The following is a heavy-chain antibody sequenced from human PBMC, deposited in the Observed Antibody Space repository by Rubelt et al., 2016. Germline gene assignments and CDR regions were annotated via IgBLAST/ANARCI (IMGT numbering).Heavy chain of an antibody. CDR2: ISYDGSNK. V-gene: IGHV3-30*04. J-gene: IGHJ5*02. CDR1: GFTFSSYA. CDR3: ARGEGVRKAAAVNH. Sequence: VQLVESGGGLVQSGGSLRLSCAASGFTFSSYAMHWVRQAPGKGLEWVAVISYDGSNKYYADSVKGRLTISRDNFKNTLYRQMKSLRAEDTAVYYCARGEGVRKAAAVNHWGQGTLVTVSS. D-gene: IGHD6-13*01.